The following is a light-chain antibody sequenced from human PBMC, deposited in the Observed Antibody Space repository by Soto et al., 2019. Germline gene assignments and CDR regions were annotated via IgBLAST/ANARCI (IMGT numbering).Light chain of an antibody. CDR3: LLFYGGAHAV. CDR1: TGAVTSGNY. J-gene: IGLJ7*01. CDR2: NTG. Sequence: QTVVTQEPSLTVSPGGTVTLTCASGTGAVTSGNYPSWFQQKPGQPPRSLIYNTGDKQSWTPARFSGSLLGGKAALTVSGVLPEDEAVYYCLLFYGGAHAVFGGGTQLTVL. V-gene: IGLV7-43*01.